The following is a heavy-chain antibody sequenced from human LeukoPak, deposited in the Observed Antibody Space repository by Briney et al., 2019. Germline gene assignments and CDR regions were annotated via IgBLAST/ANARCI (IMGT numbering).Heavy chain of an antibody. D-gene: IGHD1-1*01. V-gene: IGHV4-34*01. CDR3: ARGIRNNWNYWFDP. J-gene: IGHJ5*02. CDR2: INHSGRT. Sequence: PSETLSLTCAVFNGSFSAYSWNWIRRPPGKGLEWIGEINHSGRTNSNPSLKSRVTISVDTSKNQFSLKLISVTAADTAVYYCARGIRNNWNYWFDPWGQGTLVTVSS. CDR1: NGSFSAYS.